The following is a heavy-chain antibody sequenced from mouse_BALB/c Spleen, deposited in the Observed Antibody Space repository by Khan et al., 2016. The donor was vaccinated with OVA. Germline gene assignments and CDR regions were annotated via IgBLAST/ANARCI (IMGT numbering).Heavy chain of an antibody. CDR3: TRGYYGDPFAY. Sequence: EVELVESGGGLVKPGGSLKLSCAASGFTFSDYYMYWVRQTPEKRLEWVATISDGGTYIYYPDNVKGRVTISRDNAKNNLYLQMSSLKSEDTAMYYCTRGYYGDPFAYWGQGTLVTVSA. J-gene: IGHJ3*01. CDR2: ISDGGTYI. CDR1: GFTFSDYY. D-gene: IGHD2-13*01. V-gene: IGHV5-4*02.